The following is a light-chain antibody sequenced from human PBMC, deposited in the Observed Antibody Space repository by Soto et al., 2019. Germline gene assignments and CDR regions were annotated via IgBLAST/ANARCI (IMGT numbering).Light chain of an antibody. J-gene: IGKJ1*01. CDR3: QQGFSTPWT. Sequence: DIQITQSPSSLSASVGDRVTITCLSSQSISTYLHWYQQKEGKAPELLVYAASNLQSGFPSRFSGSGSGTDFTLTVNSLQAEDFATYYCQQGFSTPWTFGQGTKVDIK. V-gene: IGKV1-39*01. CDR1: QSISTY. CDR2: AAS.